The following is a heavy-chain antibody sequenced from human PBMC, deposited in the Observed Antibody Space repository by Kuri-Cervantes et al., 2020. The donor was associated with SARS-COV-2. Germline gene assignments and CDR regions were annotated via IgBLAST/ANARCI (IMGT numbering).Heavy chain of an antibody. V-gene: IGHV5-51*01. CDR2: IYPGDSKT. D-gene: IGHD1-26*01. CDR3: AREEGANSFDS. Sequence: GESLKISCKASGYSFSNYYIAWVRQVPGKGLEWMGIIYPGDSKTKYNPSFQDQVTISADKSITTAFLQWTSLKASDTAIYYCAREEGANSFDSWGQGTLVTVSS. CDR1: GYSFSNYY. J-gene: IGHJ4*02.